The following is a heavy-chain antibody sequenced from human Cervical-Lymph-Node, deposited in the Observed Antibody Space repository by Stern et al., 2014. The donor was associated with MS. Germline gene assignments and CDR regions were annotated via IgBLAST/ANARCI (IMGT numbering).Heavy chain of an antibody. D-gene: IGHD6-13*01. V-gene: IGHV1-69*01. J-gene: IGHJ4*02. CDR3: AREQQLAFDY. CDR1: GGTFSSYA. CDR2: IIPIFGTE. Sequence: QVQLVQTGAEVKKPGASVKVSCKASGGTFSSYAISWVRQPPGQGLAWMGGIIPIFGTENYAKTFPGRVTITADETTSTAYMELSSLRSEDTAVYYCAREQQLAFDYWGQGTLVTVSS.